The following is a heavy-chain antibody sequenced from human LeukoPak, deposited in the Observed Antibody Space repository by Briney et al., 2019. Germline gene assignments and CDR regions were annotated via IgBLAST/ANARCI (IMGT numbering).Heavy chain of an antibody. V-gene: IGHV4-59*01. CDR3: ARVPQLGNPVHWYFDL. D-gene: IGHD7-27*01. CDR2: IYYSGST. J-gene: IGHJ2*01. Sequence: SETLSLTCTVSGGSISSYYWSWIRRPPGKGLEWIGYIYYSGSTNYNPSLKSRVTISVDTSKNQFSLKLSSVTAADTAVYYCARVPQLGNPVHWYFDLWGRGTLVTVSS. CDR1: GGSISSYY.